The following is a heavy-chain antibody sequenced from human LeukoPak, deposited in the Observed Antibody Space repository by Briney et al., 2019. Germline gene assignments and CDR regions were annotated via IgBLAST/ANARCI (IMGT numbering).Heavy chain of an antibody. D-gene: IGHD6-13*01. V-gene: IGHV4-34*01. CDR3: AREAKQQTFYYYYYMDV. CDR2: INHSGST. J-gene: IGHJ6*03. Sequence: SETLSLTCAVYGGSFSGYYWSWIRQPPGKGLEWIGEINHSGSTNYNPSLKSRVTMSVDTSKNQFSLKLSSVTAAVTAVYYCAREAKQQTFYYYYYMDVWGKGTTVTVSS. CDR1: GGSFSGYY.